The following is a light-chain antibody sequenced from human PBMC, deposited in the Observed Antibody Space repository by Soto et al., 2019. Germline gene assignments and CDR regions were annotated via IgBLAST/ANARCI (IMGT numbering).Light chain of an antibody. CDR1: QSISSNF. CDR3: QQYNSWT. J-gene: IGKJ1*01. Sequence: VLTQSPGTLSLSPGEGGTLSFRASQSISSNFVAWYQQKPGQAPRLLIYGASSRATGIPDRFSGSGSGTEFTLTISSLQPDDFATYYCQQYNSWTFGQGTKVDIK. V-gene: IGKV3-20*01. CDR2: GAS.